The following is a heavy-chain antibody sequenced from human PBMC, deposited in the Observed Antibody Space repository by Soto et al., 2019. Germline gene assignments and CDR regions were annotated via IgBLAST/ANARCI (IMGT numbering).Heavy chain of an antibody. V-gene: IGHV1-69*02. CDR1: GGTFSSYT. D-gene: IGHD2-2*03. CDR3: ARSSNSLDIVVVPAAMDYYYYMDV. CDR2: IIPILGIA. Sequence: ASVKVSCKASGGTFSSYTISWVRQAPGQGLEWMGRIIPILGIANYAQKFQGRVTITADKSTSTAYMELSSLRSEDTAVYYCARSSNSLDIVVVPAAMDYYYYMDVWGKGTTVTVSS. J-gene: IGHJ6*03.